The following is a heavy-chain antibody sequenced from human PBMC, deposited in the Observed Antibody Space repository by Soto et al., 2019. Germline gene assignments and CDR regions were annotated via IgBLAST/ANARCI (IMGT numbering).Heavy chain of an antibody. V-gene: IGHV1-24*01. D-gene: IGHD3-22*01. CDR2: FDPEDGET. J-gene: IGHJ4*02. CDR3: VYDSSGYYYNYFDY. Sequence: ASVKVSCKVSGYTLTELSMHWVRQAPGKGLEWMGGFDPEDGETIYAQKFQGRVTMTEDTSTDTAYMELSSLRSEDTAVYYCVYDSSGYYYNYFDYWGQGTLVTVSS. CDR1: GYTLTELS.